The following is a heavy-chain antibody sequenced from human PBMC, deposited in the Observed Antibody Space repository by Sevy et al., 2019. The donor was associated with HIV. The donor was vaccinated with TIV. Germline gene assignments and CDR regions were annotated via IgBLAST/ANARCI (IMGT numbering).Heavy chain of an antibody. Sequence: GGSLRLSCAASGFTFSSYSMNWVRQAPGKGLEWVSSISSSSSYIYYADSVKGRFTISRDNAKNSLYLQMNSLRAEDTVVYYCARDRTIAVAGMDVWGQGTTVTVSS. CDR1: GFTFSSYS. V-gene: IGHV3-21*01. J-gene: IGHJ6*02. CDR2: ISSSSSYI. CDR3: ARDRTIAVAGMDV. D-gene: IGHD6-19*01.